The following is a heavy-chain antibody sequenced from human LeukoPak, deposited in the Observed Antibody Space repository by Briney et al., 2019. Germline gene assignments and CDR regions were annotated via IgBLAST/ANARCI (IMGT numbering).Heavy chain of an antibody. CDR1: GFTFSSYG. V-gene: IGHV3-23*01. CDR2: ISGSGGST. Sequence: PGGSLRLSCAASGFTFSSYGMSWVRQAPGKGLEWVSAISGSGGSTYYADSVKGRFTISRDNSKNTLYLQMNSLRAEDTAVYYCAKDFRRREDYGDSTPYFDYWGQGTLVTVSS. D-gene: IGHD4-17*01. J-gene: IGHJ4*02. CDR3: AKDFRRREDYGDSTPYFDY.